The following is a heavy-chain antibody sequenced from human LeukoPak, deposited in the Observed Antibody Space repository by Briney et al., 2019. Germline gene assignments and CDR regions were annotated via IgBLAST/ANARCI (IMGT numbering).Heavy chain of an antibody. CDR1: GFTFSNHG. D-gene: IGHD3-16*02. Sequence: GGSLRLSCAASGFTFSNHGMHWLRQPPGKGLEWLTWIRFDGNAQFYADSVKGRLTISRVNSKNTLYLQLNGLRVEDTAVYYCAKALSTIMITFGGVIGFDYWGQGTLVTVSS. J-gene: IGHJ4*02. V-gene: IGHV3-30*02. CDR2: IRFDGNAQ. CDR3: AKALSTIMITFGGVIGFDY.